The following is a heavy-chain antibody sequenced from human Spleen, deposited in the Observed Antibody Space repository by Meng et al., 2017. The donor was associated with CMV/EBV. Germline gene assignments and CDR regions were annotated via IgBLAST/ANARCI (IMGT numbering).Heavy chain of an antibody. V-gene: IGHV3-11*04. CDR3: ARDLTYYDFWSGLTNILDY. CDR2: IGNSGNPI. Sequence: GESLKISCAASGFTFSDYYMTWIRQAPGKGLEWVSYIGNSGNPIYYASSVKGRFTISRDNAKNSLYLQLNSLRPEDTAVYFCARDLTYYDFWSGLTNILDYWGRGTLVTVSS. D-gene: IGHD3-3*01. J-gene: IGHJ4*02. CDR1: GFTFSDYY.